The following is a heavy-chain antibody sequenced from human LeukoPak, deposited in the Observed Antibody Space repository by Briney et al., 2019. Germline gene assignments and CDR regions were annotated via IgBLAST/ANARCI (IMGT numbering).Heavy chain of an antibody. CDR2: INTGGSTI. J-gene: IGHJ4*02. V-gene: IGHV3-74*01. D-gene: IGHD1-26*01. Sequence: GGSLRLSCSPSGFTFSSYWMHWVRQAPGKGLVWVSRINTGGSTITYADSVKGRFTISRDNAKSTLYLQMNSLTVEDTAVYYCARAGSYRFDYWGPGTLVTVSS. CDR1: GFTFSSYW. CDR3: ARAGSYRFDY.